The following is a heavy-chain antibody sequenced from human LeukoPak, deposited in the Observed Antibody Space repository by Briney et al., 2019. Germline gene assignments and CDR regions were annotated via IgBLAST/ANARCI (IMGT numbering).Heavy chain of an antibody. CDR3: AKVGDYSSGWYYFDY. CDR1: GFTFSSYG. CDR2: VSGSGGST. D-gene: IGHD6-19*01. J-gene: IGHJ4*02. Sequence: QPGGSLRLSCAASGFTFSSYGMSWVRQAPGKGLEWVSGVSGSGGSTFYADSVKGRFTISRDNSKNTLYLQMKSLRAEDTAVYYCAKVGDYSSGWYYFDYWGQGTLVTVSS. V-gene: IGHV3-23*01.